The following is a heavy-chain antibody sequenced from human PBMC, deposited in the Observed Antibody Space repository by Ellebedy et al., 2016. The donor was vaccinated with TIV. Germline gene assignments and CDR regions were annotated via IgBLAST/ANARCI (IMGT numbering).Heavy chain of an antibody. Sequence: GESLKISCAASGFTFSSYWMNWVRQAPGKGLEWVANINQEGSEKYYVDSVKGRFTISRDNAKNSLFLKMNSLRAEDTAVYYCARFSGYDYWGQGTLVTVSS. CDR3: ARFSGYDY. J-gene: IGHJ4*02. V-gene: IGHV3-7*03. CDR2: INQEGSEK. CDR1: GFTFSSYW. D-gene: IGHD5-12*01.